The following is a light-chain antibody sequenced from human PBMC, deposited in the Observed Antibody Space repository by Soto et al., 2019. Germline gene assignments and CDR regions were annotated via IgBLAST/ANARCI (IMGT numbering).Light chain of an antibody. CDR3: QQYGFSPPWT. CDR2: DAS. J-gene: IGKJ1*01. CDR1: QGVSSY. Sequence: LKQSAAAVSLSTGEGATVSCRASQGVSSYLAWYQQKPGQAPRLLICDASSRATGIPDRFRGSGSGTDFSLTISRLEPEDLAVYYCQQYGFSPPWTFGQGTKLDI. V-gene: IGKV3-20*01.